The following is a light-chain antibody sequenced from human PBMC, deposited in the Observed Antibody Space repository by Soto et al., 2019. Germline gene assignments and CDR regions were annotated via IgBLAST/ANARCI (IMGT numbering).Light chain of an antibody. CDR2: AAS. CDR3: QQSSSAPLT. CDR1: QSISTY. J-gene: IGKJ3*01. V-gene: IGKV1-39*01. Sequence: DIQMTQSSSSLSASEGDRVTITCRASQSISTYLNWYQQKPGKAPKLLIYAASSLQSGVPSRFSGSGSGTDFTLTISSLQPEDFAIYYCQQSSSAPLTFGPGTKVDIK.